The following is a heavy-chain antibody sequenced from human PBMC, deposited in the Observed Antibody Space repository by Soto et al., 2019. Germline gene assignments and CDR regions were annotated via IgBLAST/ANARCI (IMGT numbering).Heavy chain of an antibody. CDR1: GFTFSDNY. CDR3: TRGLTGYCISTNCYTRY. V-gene: IGHV3-11*01. Sequence: GGSLRLSCTASGFTFSDNYMSWIRQAPGKGLKWVSYISSSGNTIYYADSVKGRFTISRDNAKSSLYLQMNSLSAEDTAVYYCTRGLTGYCISTNCYTRYWGQGT. D-gene: IGHD2-2*02. J-gene: IGHJ4*02. CDR2: ISSSGNTI.